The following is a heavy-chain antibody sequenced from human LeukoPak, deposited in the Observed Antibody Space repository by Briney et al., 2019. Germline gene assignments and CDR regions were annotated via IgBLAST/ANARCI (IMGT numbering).Heavy chain of an antibody. V-gene: IGHV4-39*01. D-gene: IGHD3/OR15-3a*01. CDR1: GVSIITSNSY. CDR3: ARQTGSGLFILP. J-gene: IGHJ4*02. Sequence: SETLSLTCAVSGVSIITSNSYWGWIRQPPGKGLEWIGSIYYTGNTYYNASPKSQVSISIDTSKNQFSLRLTSVTAADTAVYFCARQTGSGLFILPGGQGTLVTVSS. CDR2: IYYTGNT.